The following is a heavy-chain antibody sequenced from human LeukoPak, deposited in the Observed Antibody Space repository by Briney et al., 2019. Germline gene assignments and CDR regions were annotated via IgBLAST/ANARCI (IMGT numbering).Heavy chain of an antibody. CDR1: GGSISSSNW. V-gene: IGHV4-4*03. J-gene: IGHJ4*02. CDR2: IYHSGST. CDR3: ARGRITMIVVVTHFDY. Sequence: PGTLSLTCAVSGGSISSSNWWSWVRQPPGKGLEWIGEIYHSGSTYYNPSLKSRVTISVDRSKNQFSLKLSSVTAADTAVYYCARGRITMIVVVTHFDYWGQGTLVTVSS. D-gene: IGHD3-22*01.